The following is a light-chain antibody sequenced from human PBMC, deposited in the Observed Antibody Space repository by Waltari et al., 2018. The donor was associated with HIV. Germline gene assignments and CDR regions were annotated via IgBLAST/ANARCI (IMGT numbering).Light chain of an antibody. CDR2: ATN. V-gene: IGLV1-40*01. Sequence: QSVLTQPPSVSGAPGQRVTVSCTGSSSNIGAGYDVHWYQQLPGTAPNLLSYATNNRPSGVPDRFAGSKSGTSASLAITGLQAEDEADYYCQSYDSSLSGYWVFGGGTKLTVL. J-gene: IGLJ3*02. CDR3: QSYDSSLSGYWV. CDR1: SSNIGAGYD.